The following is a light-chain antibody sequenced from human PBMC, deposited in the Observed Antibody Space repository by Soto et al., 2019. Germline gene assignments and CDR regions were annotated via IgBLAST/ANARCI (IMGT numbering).Light chain of an antibody. CDR2: LAS. V-gene: IGKV3-11*01. CDR1: QSVSSY. CDR3: HQRQSWPRT. Sequence: IVLTQSPATLSLSPWERATLSCRASQSVSSYLAWYQQKPGQAPRLLIYLASNRAAGVPARFSGSGSGTAVTLTISGVEPEDFAVYYCHQRQSWPRTFGQGTKVEIK. J-gene: IGKJ1*01.